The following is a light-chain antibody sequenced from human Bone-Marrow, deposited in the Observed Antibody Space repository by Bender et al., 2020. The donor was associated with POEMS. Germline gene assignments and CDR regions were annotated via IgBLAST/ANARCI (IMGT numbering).Light chain of an antibody. V-gene: IGLV2-23*01. Sequence: QSALTQPASVSGSPGQSITISCTGITSDVSWYQHHPGKAPKLLIYEGSQRPSEVSDRFSGSKSGNMASLTISGLQAEDEADYYCCSFLGSDTLVFGGGTKLTVL. J-gene: IGLJ3*02. CDR3: CSFLGSDTLV. CDR2: EGS. CDR1: TSDV.